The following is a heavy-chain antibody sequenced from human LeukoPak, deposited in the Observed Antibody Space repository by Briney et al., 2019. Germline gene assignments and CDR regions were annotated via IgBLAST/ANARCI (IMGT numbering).Heavy chain of an antibody. D-gene: IGHD6-13*01. J-gene: IGHJ4*02. V-gene: IGHV3-21*01. CDR3: ARDWRTYSSSWYDY. CDR1: GFTFSNYS. Sequence: GGSLRLSCAASGFTFSNYSMNWVRQAPGKGLEWVSSISSSSSYIYYADSVKGRFTISRDNAKNSLYLQMNSLRAEDTAVYYCARDWRTYSSSWYDYWGQGTLVTVSS. CDR2: ISSSSSYI.